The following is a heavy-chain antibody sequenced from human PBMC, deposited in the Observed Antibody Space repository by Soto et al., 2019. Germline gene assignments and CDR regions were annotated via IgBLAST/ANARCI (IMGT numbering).Heavy chain of an antibody. CDR3: AAIPLTSGVVSGRFDP. J-gene: IGHJ5*02. Sequence: QVHLQESGPGLVKPSGTLALTCAVSGGSISSDKWWTWVRQPPGKGLEWIGEISHRGSTNYSPSFQSRLSLSVDTTKTQFSLRLTSVTAADPAVYYCAAIPLTSGVVSGRFDPWGQGIMVTVSS. CDR2: ISHRGST. D-gene: IGHD3-3*01. CDR1: GGSISSDKW. V-gene: IGHV4-4*02.